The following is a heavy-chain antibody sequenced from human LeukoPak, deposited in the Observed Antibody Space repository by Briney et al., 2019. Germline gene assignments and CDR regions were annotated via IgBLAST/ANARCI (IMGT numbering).Heavy chain of an antibody. CDR1: GFISSSYW. Sequence: GGSLRLSCAASGFISSSYWMHWVRQPPGKGLVYIACINTDGFSTSYADSVKGRFTISRDNAKNTLYLQMNSLRAEDTAVYYCAREGTTYYYGSGSYYRRYNWFDPWGQGTLVTVSS. V-gene: IGHV3-74*01. D-gene: IGHD3-10*01. CDR3: AREGTTYYYGSGSYYRRYNWFDP. CDR2: INTDGFST. J-gene: IGHJ5*02.